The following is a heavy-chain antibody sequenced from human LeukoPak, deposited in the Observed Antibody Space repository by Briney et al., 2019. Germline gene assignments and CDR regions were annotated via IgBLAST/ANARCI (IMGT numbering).Heavy chain of an antibody. V-gene: IGHV3-48*03. CDR2: ISSSGSTI. J-gene: IGHJ4*02. CDR3: ARVNGDYFDY. Sequence: GGSLRLSCAASGCTFSSYEMNWVRQAPGKGLGWVSYISSSGSTIYYADSVKGRFTISRDNAKNSLYLQMNSLRAEDTAVYYCARVNGDYFDYWGQGTLVTVSS. D-gene: IGHD4-17*01. CDR1: GCTFSSYE.